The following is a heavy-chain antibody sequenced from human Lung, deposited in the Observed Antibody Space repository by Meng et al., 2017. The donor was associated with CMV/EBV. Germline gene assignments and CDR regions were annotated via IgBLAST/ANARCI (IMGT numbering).Heavy chain of an antibody. CDR2: IYPGGSDT. D-gene: IGHD6-19*01. CDR1: GYSFTSYW. V-gene: IGHV5-51*01. CDR3: ATSFPVLAVAGSDAFEI. Sequence: GESLKISCEGSGYSFTSYWIGWVRQIPGKGLEWMGIIYPGGSDTRYSPSFQGQVTISADKSISTAYLQWSSLKASDNAMYYCATSFPVLAVAGSDAFEIWGQGTMVTVSS. J-gene: IGHJ3*02.